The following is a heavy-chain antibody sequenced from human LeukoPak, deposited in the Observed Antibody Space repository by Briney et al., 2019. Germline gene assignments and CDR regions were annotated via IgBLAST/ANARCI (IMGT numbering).Heavy chain of an antibody. CDR2: INHSGST. Sequence: SETLSLTCTVSGGSISSYYWSWIRQPPGKGLEWIGEINHSGSTNYNPSLKSRVTISVDTSKNQFSLKLSSVTAADTAVYYCARGQRVTLDVWGKGTTVTVSS. D-gene: IGHD5-18*01. J-gene: IGHJ6*04. CDR1: GGSISSYY. CDR3: ARGQRVTLDV. V-gene: IGHV4-34*01.